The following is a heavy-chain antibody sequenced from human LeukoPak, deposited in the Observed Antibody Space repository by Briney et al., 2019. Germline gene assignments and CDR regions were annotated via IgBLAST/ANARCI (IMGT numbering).Heavy chain of an antibody. J-gene: IGHJ6*03. D-gene: IGHD4/OR15-4a*01. CDR2: ISSSSSYI. V-gene: IGHV3-21*01. CDR1: GFTFSSYS. Sequence: GGTLRLSCAASGFTFSSYSMNWVRQAPGKGLEWVSSISSSSSYIYYADSVKGRFTISRDNAKNSLYLQMNSLRAEDTAVYYCARAANYDPYYYYMDVWGKGTTVTVSS. CDR3: ARAANYDPYYYYMDV.